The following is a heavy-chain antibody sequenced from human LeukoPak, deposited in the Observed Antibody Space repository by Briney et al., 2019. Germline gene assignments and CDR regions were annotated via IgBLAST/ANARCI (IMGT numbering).Heavy chain of an antibody. CDR2: ISYDGSNK. J-gene: IGHJ4*02. Sequence: GGSLRLSCAASGFTFSSYAMHWVRQAPGKGLEWVAVISYDGSNKYYADSVKGRFTISRDNSKNMLYLQMNSLRAEDTAVYYCAREGAEMATINYFDYWGQGTLVTVSS. CDR1: GFTFSSYA. V-gene: IGHV3-30-3*01. D-gene: IGHD5-24*01. CDR3: AREGAEMATINYFDY.